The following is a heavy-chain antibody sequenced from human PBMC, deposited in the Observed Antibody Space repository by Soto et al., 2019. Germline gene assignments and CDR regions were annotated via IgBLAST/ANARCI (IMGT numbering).Heavy chain of an antibody. V-gene: IGHV3-30*18. J-gene: IGHJ3*02. Sequence: GGSLRLSCAASGFTFSSYGMHWVRQAPGKGLEWVAVISYDGSNKYYADSVKGRFTISRDNSKNTLYLQMNSLRAEDTAVYYCAKSPPVEQAAAFDIWGQGTMVTVSS. D-gene: IGHD6-13*01. CDR3: AKSPPVEQAAAFDI. CDR2: ISYDGSNK. CDR1: GFTFSSYG.